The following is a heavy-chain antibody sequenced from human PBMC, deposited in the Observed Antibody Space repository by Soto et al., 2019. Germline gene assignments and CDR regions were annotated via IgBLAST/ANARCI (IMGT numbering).Heavy chain of an antibody. CDR1: GFTVSSNY. D-gene: IGHD4-17*01. Sequence: EVQLVESGGGLIQPGGSLRLSCAASGFTVSSNYMSWVRQAPGKGLEWVSVIYSGGSTYYADSVKGRFTISRDNSKNTLYLQMNCLRAEDTAVYYCAKYTVTTRLVYAFDIWSQGTMVIVSS. V-gene: IGHV3-53*01. J-gene: IGHJ3*02. CDR3: AKYTVTTRLVYAFDI. CDR2: IYSGGST.